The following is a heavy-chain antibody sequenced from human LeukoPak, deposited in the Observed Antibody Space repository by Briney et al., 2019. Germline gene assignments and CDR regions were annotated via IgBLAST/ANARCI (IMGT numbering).Heavy chain of an antibody. J-gene: IGHJ4*02. Sequence: SVKVSCKASGGTFSSYTISWVRQAPGQGLEWMGRIIPILGIANYAQKFQGRVTITADKSTSTAYMELSSLRSEDTAVYYCARGGGYCGGDCFPYWGQGTLVTVSS. CDR3: ARGGGYCGGDCFPY. CDR2: IIPILGIA. CDR1: GGTFSSYT. V-gene: IGHV1-69*02. D-gene: IGHD2-21*02.